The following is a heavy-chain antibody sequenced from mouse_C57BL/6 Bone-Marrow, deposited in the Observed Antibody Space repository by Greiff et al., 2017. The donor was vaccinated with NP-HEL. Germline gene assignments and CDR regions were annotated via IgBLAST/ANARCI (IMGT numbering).Heavy chain of an antibody. CDR3: AREVTGTVFDY. J-gene: IGHJ2*01. CDR1: GYAFSSSW. Sequence: QVQLQQSGPELVKPGASVKISCKASGYAFSSSWMNWVKQRPGKGLEWIGRIYPGDGDTNYNGKFKGKATLTADKSSSTAYMQLSSLTSEDSAVYLCAREVTGTVFDYWGQGTTLTVSS. CDR2: IYPGDGDT. D-gene: IGHD4-1*01. V-gene: IGHV1-82*01.